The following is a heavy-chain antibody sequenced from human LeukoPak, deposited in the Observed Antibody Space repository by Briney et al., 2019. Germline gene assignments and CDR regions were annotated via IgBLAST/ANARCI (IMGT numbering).Heavy chain of an antibody. J-gene: IGHJ4*02. CDR3: ARDHYDFWSGYPIYFDY. CDR1: GFTVSSNY. D-gene: IGHD3-3*01. Sequence: PGGSLRLSCAASGFTVSSNYMSWVRQAPGKGLEWVSVIYSGGSAYYADSVKGRFTISRDNSKNTLYLQMNSLRAEDTAVYYCARDHYDFWSGYPIYFDYWGQGTLVTVSS. V-gene: IGHV3-66*02. CDR2: IYSGGSA.